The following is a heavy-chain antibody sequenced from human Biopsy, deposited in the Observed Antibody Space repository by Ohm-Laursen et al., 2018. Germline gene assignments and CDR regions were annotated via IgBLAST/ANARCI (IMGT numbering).Heavy chain of an antibody. CDR3: ARESALAGDFDS. CDR2: ISNIGST. Sequence: PSETLSLTCTVSGGSFTGHYWTWIRQPPGKGLEWLGYISNIGSTNYNPSLKSRVTISVDTSKNHFSLKLTSVTAADTAVYYCARESALAGDFDSWGQGTLVTVSS. D-gene: IGHD6-19*01. V-gene: IGHV4-59*11. CDR1: GGSFTGHY. J-gene: IGHJ4*02.